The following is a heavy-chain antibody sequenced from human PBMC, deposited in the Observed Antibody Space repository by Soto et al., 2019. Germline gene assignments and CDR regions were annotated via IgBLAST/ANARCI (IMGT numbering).Heavy chain of an antibody. CDR1: GGSISSYY. CDR3: ARGSGAFWFDP. CDR2: IYYSGST. Sequence: SETLSLTCTVSGGSISSYYWSWIRQPPGKGLEWIGYIYYSGSTNYNPSLKSRVTISVDTSKNQFSLKLSSVTAADTAAYYCARGSGAFWFDPWGQGTLVTVSS. J-gene: IGHJ5*02. V-gene: IGHV4-59*08.